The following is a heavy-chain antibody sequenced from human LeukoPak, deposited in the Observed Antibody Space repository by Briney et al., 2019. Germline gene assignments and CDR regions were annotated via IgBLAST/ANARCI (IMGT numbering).Heavy chain of an antibody. CDR1: GGSISSTSYF. Sequence: SETLSLTCTVSGGSISSTSYFWGWIRQPPGKGLGWIGHLSYIGSTYYKSSLKSRVTISVDTSKNQFSLKLSSVTAADTAVYYCARTRYYYNSRSYGAPYYFDYWGQGTLVTVSS. V-gene: IGHV4-39*01. CDR2: LSYIGST. CDR3: ARTRYYYNSRSYGAPYYFDY. D-gene: IGHD3-10*01. J-gene: IGHJ4*02.